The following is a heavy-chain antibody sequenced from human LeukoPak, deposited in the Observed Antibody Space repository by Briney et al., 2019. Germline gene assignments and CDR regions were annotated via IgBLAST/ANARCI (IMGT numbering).Heavy chain of an antibody. J-gene: IGHJ3*02. V-gene: IGHV4-4*02. Sequence: SETLSLICAVSGGSISSSNWGCCVRLPPGKGLGWIGEIYHSGSTNYNPSLKSRVTISVDKSQNQFSLKLSSVTAADTAVYYCARYSGYDWESVDAFDIWGRGTMVTVSS. CDR3: ARYSGYDWESVDAFDI. CDR2: IYHSGST. CDR1: GGSISSSNW. D-gene: IGHD5-12*01.